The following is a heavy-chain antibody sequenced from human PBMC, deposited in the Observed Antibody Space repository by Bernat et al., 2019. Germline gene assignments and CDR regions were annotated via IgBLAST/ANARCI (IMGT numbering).Heavy chain of an antibody. D-gene: IGHD3-3*01. CDR1: GFTFSNAW. CDR2: IKSKTDGGTT. CDR3: TTEDDFWSGFAFDI. V-gene: IGHV3-15*01. J-gene: IGHJ3*02. Sequence: EVQLVESGGGLVKPGGSLRLSCAASGFTFSNAWMSWVRQAPGKGLEWVGRIKSKTDGGTTDYAAPVKGRFTISRDESKNTLYLQMNSLKTEDTAVYYCTTEDDFWSGFAFDIWGQGTMVTVSS.